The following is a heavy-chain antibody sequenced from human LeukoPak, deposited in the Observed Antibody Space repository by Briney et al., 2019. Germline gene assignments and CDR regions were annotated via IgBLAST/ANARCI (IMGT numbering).Heavy chain of an antibody. CDR3: SSALRRGIAAAGTSTPRRGMDV. J-gene: IGHJ6*02. D-gene: IGHD6-13*01. CDR1: GFTLSSYV. V-gene: IGHV3-30-3*01. CDR2: ISYYGSNK. Sequence: GALRLTLAASGFTLSSYVMHSVGQARGKELEGVAVISYYGSNKYYADSRKGRFTISKDNSKNTLYLQKNRLRAEDRAVYYCSSALRRGIAAAGTSTPRRGMDVWGQGTTVTVS.